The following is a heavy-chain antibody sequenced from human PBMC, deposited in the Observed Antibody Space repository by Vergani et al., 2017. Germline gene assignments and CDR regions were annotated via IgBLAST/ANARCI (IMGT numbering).Heavy chain of an antibody. CDR1: GCTFSSYG. J-gene: IGHJ4*02. CDR2: IRYDGSNK. Sequence: QVQLVESGGGVVQPGGSLRLSCAASGCTFSSYGMHWVRQAPGKGLEWVAFIRYDGSNKYYADSVKGRLTISRDNSKNTLYLQMNSLRAEDTAVYYCAQGGSYFSRLDYWGQGTLVTVSS. D-gene: IGHD1-26*01. V-gene: IGHV3-30*02. CDR3: AQGGSYFSRLDY.